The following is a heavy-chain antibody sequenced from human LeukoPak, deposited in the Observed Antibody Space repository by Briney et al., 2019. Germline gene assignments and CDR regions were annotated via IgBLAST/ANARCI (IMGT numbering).Heavy chain of an antibody. V-gene: IGHV3-53*01. J-gene: IGHJ4*02. CDR2: IYSGGST. Sequence: GGSLRLSCAASGFTVSSNYMSWVRQAPGKGLEWVSVIYSGGSTYYADSVKGRFTISRDNSKNTLYLQMNSLRAEDTAVYYCATPEPNIAAAGPPFDYWGQGTLVTVSS. CDR3: ATPEPNIAAAGPPFDY. D-gene: IGHD6-13*01. CDR1: GFTVSSNY.